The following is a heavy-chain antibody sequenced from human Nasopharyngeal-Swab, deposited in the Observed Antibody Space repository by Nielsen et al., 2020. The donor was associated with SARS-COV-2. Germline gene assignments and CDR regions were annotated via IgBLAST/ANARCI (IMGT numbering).Heavy chain of an antibody. CDR1: GFTFNNYN. CDR3: ARDGLDYDFWSAYFMDV. D-gene: IGHD3-3*01. J-gene: IGHJ6*02. V-gene: IGHV3-21*01. CDR2: ISSSSSYI. Sequence: GGSLRLSCAASGFTFNNYNFNWVRQAPGKGLEWISSISSSSSYIYYADSVKGRFTISRDNAKNSLYLQMNSLRAEDTAVYYCARDGLDYDFWSAYFMDVWGQGTTVTVLL.